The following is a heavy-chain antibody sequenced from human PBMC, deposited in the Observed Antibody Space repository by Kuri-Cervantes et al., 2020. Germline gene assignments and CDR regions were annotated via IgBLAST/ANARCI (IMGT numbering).Heavy chain of an antibody. Sequence: GGSLRLSCAASGFIFSSYGMHWVRQAPGKGLEWVAVISYDGNNKYYADSVKGRFTISRDNSKNTLYLQMNSLRAEDTAVYYCAKDWELSYWGQGTLVTVSS. CDR1: GFIFSSYG. CDR2: ISYDGNNK. J-gene: IGHJ4*02. D-gene: IGHD1-26*01. CDR3: AKDWELSY. V-gene: IGHV3-30*18.